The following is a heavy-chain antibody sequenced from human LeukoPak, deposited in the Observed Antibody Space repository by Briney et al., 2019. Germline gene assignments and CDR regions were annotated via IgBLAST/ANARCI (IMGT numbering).Heavy chain of an antibody. V-gene: IGHV3-21*01. CDR3: ARVIPYDSSGYYYLYYFDY. D-gene: IGHD3-22*01. J-gene: IGHJ4*02. Sequence: GGSLRLSCAASGFTFSSYSMNWVRQAPGKGLEWVSSISSSSSYVYYADSVKGRFTISRDNAKNSLYLQMNGLRAEDTTVYYCARVIPYDSSGYYYLYYFDYWGQGTLVTVSS. CDR1: GFTFSSYS. CDR2: ISSSSSYV.